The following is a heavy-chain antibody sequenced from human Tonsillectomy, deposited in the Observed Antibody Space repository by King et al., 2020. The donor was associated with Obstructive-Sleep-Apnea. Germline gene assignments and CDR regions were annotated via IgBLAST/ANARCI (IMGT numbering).Heavy chain of an antibody. V-gene: IGHV4-39*07. D-gene: IGHD6-6*01. J-gene: IGHJ4*02. CDR2: IYYSGST. CDR1: GGSISSSSYY. CDR3: AREGIAARPQAFDY. Sequence: QLQESGPGLVKPSETLSLTCTVSGGSISSSSYYWGWIRQPPGKGLEWIGSIYYSGSTYYNPSLKSRVTISVDTSKNQFSLKLSSVTAADTAVYYCAREGIAARPQAFDYWGQGTLVTVSS.